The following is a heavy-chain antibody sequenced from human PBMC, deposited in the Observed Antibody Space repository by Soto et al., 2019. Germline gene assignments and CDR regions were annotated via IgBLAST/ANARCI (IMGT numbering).Heavy chain of an antibody. CDR1: GGSISSGGYS. Sequence: QLQLQESGSGLVKPSQTLSLTCAVSGGSISSGGYSWSWIRQPPGKGLEWIGYIYHSGSTDYNPSLKSRVPIAVDRSKNQFSMKLSSVTAADTTVYYYARGDSSGFKHNFDYWGQETLVTVAS. CDR2: IYHSGST. J-gene: IGHJ4*02. CDR3: ARGDSSGFKHNFDY. D-gene: IGHD3-22*01. V-gene: IGHV4-30-2*01.